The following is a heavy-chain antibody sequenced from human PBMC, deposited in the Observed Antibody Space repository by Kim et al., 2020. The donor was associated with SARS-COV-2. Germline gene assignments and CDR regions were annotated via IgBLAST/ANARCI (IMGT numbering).Heavy chain of an antibody. CDR1: GYTFTSYD. V-gene: IGHV1-8*01. CDR3: ARVSTMVRGVTAKPSLGY. D-gene: IGHD3-10*01. CDR2: MNPNSGNT. J-gene: IGHJ4*02. Sequence: ASVKVSCKASGYTFTSYDINWVRQATGQGLEWMGWMNPNSGNTGYAQKFQGRVTMTRNTSISTAYMELSSLRSEDTAVYYCARVSTMVRGVTAKPSLGYWGQGTLVTVSS.